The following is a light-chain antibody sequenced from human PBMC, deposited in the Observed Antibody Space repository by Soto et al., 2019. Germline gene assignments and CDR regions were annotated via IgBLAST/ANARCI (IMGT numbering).Light chain of an antibody. V-gene: IGKV3-15*01. CDR2: GAS. J-gene: IGKJ3*01. CDR1: QSVSSN. CDR3: QQYNNWPI. Sequence: EIVMTQSPATLSVSPGERATLSCRASQSVSSNLAWYQQKPGQAPRLLIYGASTRATVIPARFSGSGSGTEFTLTISSLQSEDFAVYYCQQYNNWPIFGPGTKVDIK.